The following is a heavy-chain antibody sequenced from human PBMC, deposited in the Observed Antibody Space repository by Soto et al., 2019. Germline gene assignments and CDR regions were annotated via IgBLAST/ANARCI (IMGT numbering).Heavy chain of an antibody. CDR2: IYHSGST. D-gene: IGHD3-3*01. Sequence: PSETLSLTCAVSGGSISSSNWWSWVRQPPGKGLEWIGEIYHSGSTNYNPSLKSRVTISVDKSKNQFSLKLSSVTAADTAVYYCARVGYDFWSGYYTEIDYWGQGTLVTVSS. V-gene: IGHV4-4*02. J-gene: IGHJ4*02. CDR3: ARVGYDFWSGYYTEIDY. CDR1: GGSISSSNW.